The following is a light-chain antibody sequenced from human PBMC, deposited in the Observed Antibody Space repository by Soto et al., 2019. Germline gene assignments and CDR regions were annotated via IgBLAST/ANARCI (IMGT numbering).Light chain of an antibody. CDR2: DVS. J-gene: IGLJ1*01. V-gene: IGLV2-14*03. CDR3: SSYTSSSTDV. CDR1: SSDVGGYNH. Sequence: QSALTQPASVSGSPGQSITISCTGTSSDVGGYNHVSWYQHHPGKAPKVIIYDVSNRPSGVSNRFSGSKSGNTASLTFSGLQAEDEADSYCSSYTSSSTDVFGTGTKLTVL.